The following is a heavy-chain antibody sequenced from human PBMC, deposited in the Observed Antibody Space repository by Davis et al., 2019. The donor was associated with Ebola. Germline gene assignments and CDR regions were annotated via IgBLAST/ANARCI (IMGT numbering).Heavy chain of an antibody. Sequence: SVTVSCKASGYTFTSYYMHCVRQPPGQGLEWMGIINPSGGSTSYAQKFQGRVTMTRDTSTSTVYMELSSLRSEDTAVYYCARDSPPYYYGSGSYYLDYRGQGTLVTVSS. J-gene: IGHJ4*02. CDR2: INPSGGST. CDR3: ARDSPPYYYGSGSYYLDY. V-gene: IGHV1-46*01. CDR1: GYTFTSYY. D-gene: IGHD3-10*01.